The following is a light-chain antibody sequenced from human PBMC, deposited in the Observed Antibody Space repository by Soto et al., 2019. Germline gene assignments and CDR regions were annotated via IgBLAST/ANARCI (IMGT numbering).Light chain of an antibody. CDR1: QSVSSN. CDR2: GAS. V-gene: IGKV3-15*01. CDR3: QQDNNWPPYT. J-gene: IGKJ2*01. Sequence: EIVMTQSPATLSVSPGERATLSCRASQSVSSNLAWYQQKPGQAPRLLIYGASTRATGIPARFSGSGSGTEFTLTISNLQSEDFAVYYCQQDNNWPPYTFGQGTKLEIK.